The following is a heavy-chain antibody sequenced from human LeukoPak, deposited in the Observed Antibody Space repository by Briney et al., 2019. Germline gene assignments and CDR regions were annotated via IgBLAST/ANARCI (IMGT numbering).Heavy chain of an antibody. CDR3: AGGGQWLSFDQ. J-gene: IGHJ4*02. V-gene: IGHV4-59*01. Sequence: PSETLSLTCSVSGGSINKYYWSWIRQPPGKGLEWIGYIHYSGTTNYNPSLKSRVTISVDTSKSQLSLNLISVTAADAAVYYCAGGGQWLSFDQWGQGTLATVSS. CDR2: IHYSGTT. CDR1: GGSINKYY. D-gene: IGHD6-19*01.